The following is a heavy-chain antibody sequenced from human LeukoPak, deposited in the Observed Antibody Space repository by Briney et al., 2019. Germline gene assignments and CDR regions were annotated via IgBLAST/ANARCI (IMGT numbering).Heavy chain of an antibody. CDR1: GGSISSSNW. J-gene: IGHJ3*02. D-gene: IGHD5-18*01. V-gene: IGHV4-4*02. Sequence: TSETLSLTCTVSGGSISSSNWWSWVRQPPGKGLEWIGEIYHSGSTNYNPSLKSRVTISVDKSKNQFSLKLSSVTAADTAVYYCARGYTAGWGAFDIWGQGTMVTVSS. CDR2: IYHSGST. CDR3: ARGYTAGWGAFDI.